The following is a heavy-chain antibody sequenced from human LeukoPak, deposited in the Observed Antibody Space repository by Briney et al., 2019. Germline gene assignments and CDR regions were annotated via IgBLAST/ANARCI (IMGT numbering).Heavy chain of an antibody. Sequence: ASVKVSCKASGYTFTSYAMNWVRQAPGKGLDWMGWINTNTGNPTYAQGFTGRFVFSLDTSVSTAYLQISSLKAEDTAVYYCARVKVRGVTFGDLDYWGQGTLVTVSS. V-gene: IGHV7-4-1*02. J-gene: IGHJ4*02. D-gene: IGHD3-10*01. CDR2: INTNTGNP. CDR3: ARVKVRGVTFGDLDY. CDR1: GYTFTSYA.